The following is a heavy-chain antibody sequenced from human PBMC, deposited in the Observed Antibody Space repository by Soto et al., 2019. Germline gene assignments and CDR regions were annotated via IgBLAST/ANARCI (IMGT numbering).Heavy chain of an antibody. V-gene: IGHV3-74*01. J-gene: IGHJ6*02. D-gene: IGHD2-2*01. CDR1: GFTFSSYW. CDR3: AKDSRVGPPDH. Sequence: GGSLRLSCAASGFTFSSYWMHWVRQAPGKGLVWVSRINSDGSSTSYADSVKGRFTISRDNAKNTLYLQMNSLRAEDAAVYYCAKDSRVGPPDHWGQGTTVTVSS. CDR2: INSDGSST.